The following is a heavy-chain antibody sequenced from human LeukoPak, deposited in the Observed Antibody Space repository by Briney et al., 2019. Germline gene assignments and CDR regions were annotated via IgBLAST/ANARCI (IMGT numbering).Heavy chain of an antibody. CDR3: AGDSKPPWYYYDSSGYYQYFDY. V-gene: IGHV1-2*02. CDR2: INPNSGGT. Sequence: ASVKVSCKASGYTFTGYYMHWVRQAARQGLEWMGWINPNSGGTNYAQMFQGRVTMTRDTSISTAYMELSRLRSDDTAVYYCAGDSKPPWYYYDSSGYYQYFDYWGQGTLVTVSS. CDR1: GYTFTGYY. D-gene: IGHD3-22*01. J-gene: IGHJ4*02.